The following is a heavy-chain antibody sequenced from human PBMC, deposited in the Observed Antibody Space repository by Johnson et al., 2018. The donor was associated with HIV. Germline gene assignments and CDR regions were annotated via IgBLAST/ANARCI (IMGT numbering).Heavy chain of an antibody. J-gene: IGHJ3*02. CDR3: ARDLQGRDAFDI. Sequence: EVQLVESGGGVVQPGRSLRLSCAASGFTFSSYAMHWVRQAPGKGLEWVSYISSSGSTIYYADSVKGRFTIPRDNAKNSLYLQMNSLRAEDTAVYYCARDLQGRDAFDIWGQGTMVTVSS. CDR1: GFTFSSYA. V-gene: IGHV3-48*04. CDR2: ISSSGSTI.